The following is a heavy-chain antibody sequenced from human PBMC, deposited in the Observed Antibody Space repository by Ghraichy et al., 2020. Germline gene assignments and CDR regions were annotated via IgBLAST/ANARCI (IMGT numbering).Heavy chain of an antibody. CDR1: GYTFTGYY. CDR2: INPNSGGT. D-gene: IGHD2/OR15-2a*01. CDR3: ARVISPRNWFDP. V-gene: IGHV1-2*02. Sequence: ASVKVSCKASGYTFTGYYMHWVRQAPGQGLEWMGWINPNSGGTNYAQKFQGRVTMTRDTSISTAYMELSRLRSDDTAVYYCARVISPRNWFDPWGQGTLVTVSS. J-gene: IGHJ5*02.